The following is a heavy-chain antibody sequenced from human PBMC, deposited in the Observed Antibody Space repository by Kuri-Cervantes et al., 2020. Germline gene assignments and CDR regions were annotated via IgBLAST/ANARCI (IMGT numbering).Heavy chain of an antibody. V-gene: IGHV1-18*01. CDR2: ISAYNGDT. CDR3: ARVHHDSSGLTGYLDY. J-gene: IGHJ4*02. CDR1: GYTFTSYG. D-gene: IGHD3-22*01. Sequence: AAVKVSCRASGYTFTSYGISWVRQAPGQGLEWMGWISAYNGDTNYAQKLQGRVTMTTDTSTSTAYMELRSLRSDDTAVYYCARVHHDSSGLTGYLDYWGQGTLVTVSS.